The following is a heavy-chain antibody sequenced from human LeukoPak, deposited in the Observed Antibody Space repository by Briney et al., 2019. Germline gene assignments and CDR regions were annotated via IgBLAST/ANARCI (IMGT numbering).Heavy chain of an antibody. V-gene: IGHV4-59*08. J-gene: IGHJ6*02. Sequence: SETLSLTCTVSGGSISSYYWSWIRQPPGKGLEWIGYIYYSGSTNYNPSLKSRVPISVDTSKNQFSLKLSSVTAADTAVYYCARRRLRSDYYYGMDVWGQGTTVTVSS. D-gene: IGHD4-17*01. CDR3: ARRRLRSDYYYGMDV. CDR1: GGSISSYY. CDR2: IYYSGST.